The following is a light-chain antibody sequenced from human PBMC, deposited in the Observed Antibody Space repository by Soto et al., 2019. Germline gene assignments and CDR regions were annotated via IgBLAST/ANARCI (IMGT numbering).Light chain of an antibody. J-gene: IGKJ2*01. CDR3: LRYGYSPPAYT. V-gene: IGKV3-20*01. CDR1: QSVSSRN. CDR2: GAS. Sequence: EIVLTQSPGTVSLSPGERATLSCRASQSVSSRNLAWYRQKPGQAPSLLIFGASNRATGIPDRFSGSGSGTSFTLTISRLEPEDCAVYYCLRYGYSPPAYTFGQGTKLEIK.